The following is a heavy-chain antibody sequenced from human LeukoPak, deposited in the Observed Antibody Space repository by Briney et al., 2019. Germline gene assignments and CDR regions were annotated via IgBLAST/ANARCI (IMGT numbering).Heavy chain of an antibody. J-gene: IGHJ4*02. CDR1: GDIVSNNNAA. CDR3: ARETSFRYYDIWSGWDY. V-gene: IGHV6-1*01. CDR2: TYYRSKWYN. D-gene: IGHD3-3*01. Sequence: SQTLSLTCAISGDIVSNNNAAWNWIRQSPSRGLEWLGRTYYRSKWYNDYAVSVKSRIIINPDTSKNQFSLQLNSVTPEDTAMYYCARETSFRYYDIWSGWDYWGQGTLVTVSS.